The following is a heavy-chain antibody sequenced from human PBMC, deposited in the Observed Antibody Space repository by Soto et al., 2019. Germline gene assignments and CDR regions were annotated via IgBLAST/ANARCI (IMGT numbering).Heavy chain of an antibody. CDR1: GGSFTSNNW. J-gene: IGHJ4*02. CDR2: IYRTGST. Sequence: QVQLQESGPGLVKPSGTLSLTCAVSGGSFTSNNWWTWVRQPPGQGLEWIGEIYRTGSTNYNPSLKSRVTISLAKSEKQFSLKVTSRTAADTAVYYCASRDPGTSVDYWGQGTLVTVSS. D-gene: IGHD1-7*01. V-gene: IGHV4-4*02. CDR3: ASRDPGTSVDY.